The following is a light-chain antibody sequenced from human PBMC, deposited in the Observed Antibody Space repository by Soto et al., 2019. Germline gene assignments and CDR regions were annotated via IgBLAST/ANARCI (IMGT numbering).Light chain of an antibody. V-gene: IGLV1-40*01. CDR1: SSNLGAAFA. CDR3: QSYDNTLSGVV. Sequence: QSVLTQPPSLSGAPGQRITISCTGTSSNLGAAFAVQWYQQLPGTAPKLLIFGNSHRPSGVPDRFSASKSGTSASLAITGLQAEDEADYYCQSYDNTLSGVVFGGGTKLTVL. J-gene: IGLJ2*01. CDR2: GNS.